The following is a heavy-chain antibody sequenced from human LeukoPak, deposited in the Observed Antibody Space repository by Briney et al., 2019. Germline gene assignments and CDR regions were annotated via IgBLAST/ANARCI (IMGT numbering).Heavy chain of an antibody. D-gene: IGHD6-6*01. V-gene: IGHV3-23*01. J-gene: IGHJ4*02. Sequence: PGGSLRLSCAASGFMVSKYAMSWVRQAPGKGLEWVSAVSASADSTYYADSVKGRFTISRDNSKNTLYLQMNSLRAEDTAVYYCAKPPPKIAARLGFDYWGQGTLVTVSS. CDR1: GFMVSKYA. CDR2: VSASADST. CDR3: AKPPPKIAARLGFDY.